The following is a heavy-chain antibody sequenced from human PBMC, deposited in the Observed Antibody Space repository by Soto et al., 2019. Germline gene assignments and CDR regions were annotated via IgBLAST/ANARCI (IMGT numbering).Heavy chain of an antibody. CDR3: AKYKEPHPQIMDV. D-gene: IGHD1-20*01. CDR1: GFTFSSYG. J-gene: IGHJ6*02. V-gene: IGHV3-30*18. CDR2: ISYDGSNK. Sequence: QVQLVESGGGVVQPGRSLRLSCAASGFTFSSYGMHWVRQAPGKGLEWVAVISYDGSNKYYADSVKGRFTISRDNSKNTLYLQMNSLRAEDTAVYYCAKYKEPHPQIMDVWAKGPRSPSP.